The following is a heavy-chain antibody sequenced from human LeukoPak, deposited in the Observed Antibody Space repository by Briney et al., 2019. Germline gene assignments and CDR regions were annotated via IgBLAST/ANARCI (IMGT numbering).Heavy chain of an antibody. D-gene: IGHD4-23*01. J-gene: IGHJ5*02. CDR3: ARLSTVIT. V-gene: IGHV3-74*01. Sequence: GGSLRLSCAASGFTFSNYWLHWVRQAPGKGLVWVSRSNTDGSSTSYADSVKGRFTISRDNAKNTVYLQMNSLRAEDTAVYYCARLSTVITWGQGTLVTVSS. CDR2: SNTDGSST. CDR1: GFTFSNYW.